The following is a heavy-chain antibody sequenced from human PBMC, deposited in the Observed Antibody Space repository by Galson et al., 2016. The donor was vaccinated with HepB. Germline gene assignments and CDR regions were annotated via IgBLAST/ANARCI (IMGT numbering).Heavy chain of an antibody. CDR2: ISSNAYGGTT. V-gene: IGHV3-49*03. D-gene: IGHD6-13*01. J-gene: IGHJ5*02. Sequence: SLRLSRAASGFTFSDHAKSWFPQARGKGLEWVGFISSNAYGGTTEFAASVRDRFTIPRDDSKSIAYLQMNSLKIEDTAVYYCTDGGGIAAAARGLNHWGQGTLFTVSS. CDR1: GFTFSDHA. CDR3: TDGGGIAAAARGLNH.